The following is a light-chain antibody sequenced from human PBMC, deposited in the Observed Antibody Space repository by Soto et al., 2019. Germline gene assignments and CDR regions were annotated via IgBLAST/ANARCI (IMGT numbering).Light chain of an antibody. V-gene: IGKV3-20*01. J-gene: IGKJ1*01. CDR2: DAS. Sequence: EIVLTQSPATLSLYPGDRATLSCRASQSVGSHLAWYQQKPGQAPRLLIHDASSRATGIPDRFSGSGSGTDFTLTISRLEPEDFAVYYCQQYGSSAWTFGQGTKVDIK. CDR1: QSVGSH. CDR3: QQYGSSAWT.